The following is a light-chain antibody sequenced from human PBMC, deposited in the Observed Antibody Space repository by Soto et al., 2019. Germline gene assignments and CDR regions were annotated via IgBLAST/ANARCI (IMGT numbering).Light chain of an antibody. CDR1: SSNIGAGYD. J-gene: IGLJ3*02. CDR2: GNS. V-gene: IGLV1-40*01. CDR3: QSYDSSLSGWV. Sequence: QSVLTQPPSVSGAPGQRVTISCTGSSSNIGAGYDVKWYQQLPGTAPKLLIYGNSHRPSGVPDRFSGSKSGTSASLAITGLQAEDEADYYCQSYDSSLSGWVFCGGTKVTVL.